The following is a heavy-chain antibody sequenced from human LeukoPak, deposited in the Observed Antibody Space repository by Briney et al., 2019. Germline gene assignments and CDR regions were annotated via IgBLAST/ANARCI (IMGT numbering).Heavy chain of an antibody. V-gene: IGHV7-4-1*02. D-gene: IGHD3-16*02. CDR2: INANTGNP. J-gene: IGHJ4*02. CDR1: GYTFTSYG. Sequence: ASVKVSCKASGYTFTSYGISWVRQAPGQGLEWMGWINANTGNPTYAQGFTGRFVSSLDTSVTTAYLQISSLKAEDTAVYYCARGSFGGVIAPSDYWGQGTLVTVSS. CDR3: ARGSFGGVIAPSDY.